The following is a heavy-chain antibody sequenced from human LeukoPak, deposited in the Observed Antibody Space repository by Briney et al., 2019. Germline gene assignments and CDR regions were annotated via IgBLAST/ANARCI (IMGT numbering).Heavy chain of an antibody. D-gene: IGHD4-23*01. CDR1: GGSISSYY. V-gene: IGHV4-59*01. J-gene: IGHJ4*02. CDR2: IYYSGST. Sequence: SETLSLTCTVSGGSISSYYWTWIRQPPGKGLEWIGYIYYSGSTNYNPSLKSRLTISVDTSKNQFSLRLSSVTAADTAVYYCARRGGHGGSFDYWGQGTLVTVSS. CDR3: ARRGGHGGSFDY.